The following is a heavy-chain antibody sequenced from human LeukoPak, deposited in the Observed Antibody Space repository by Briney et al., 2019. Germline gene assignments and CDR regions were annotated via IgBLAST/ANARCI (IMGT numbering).Heavy chain of an antibody. CDR3: AKSPAGSGWPSIDY. CDR2: ISGSGGST. J-gene: IGHJ4*02. CDR1: GFTFSNYA. Sequence: GGSLRLSCEASGFTFSNYAMSWVRQAPGKGLECVSPISGSGGSTYSRDSVKGRFTVSRDNSKNTLYLQMNSLRAEDTAVYYCAKSPAGSGWPSIDYWGQGTLVTVSS. D-gene: IGHD3-10*01. V-gene: IGHV3-23*01.